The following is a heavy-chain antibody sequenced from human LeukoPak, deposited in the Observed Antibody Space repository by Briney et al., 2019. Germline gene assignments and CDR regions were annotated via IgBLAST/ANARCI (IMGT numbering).Heavy chain of an antibody. CDR1: GGSISSGSYY. Sequence: SETLSLTCTVSGGSISSGSYYWSWIRQPAGKGLEWIGRIYTSGSTNYNPSLKSRVTISVDTSKNQFSLKLSSVTAADTAVYYWAREHYSNYVHHYYVMDVWGQGTTVTVSS. V-gene: IGHV4-61*02. CDR2: IYTSGST. D-gene: IGHD4-11*01. CDR3: AREHYSNYVHHYYVMDV. J-gene: IGHJ6*02.